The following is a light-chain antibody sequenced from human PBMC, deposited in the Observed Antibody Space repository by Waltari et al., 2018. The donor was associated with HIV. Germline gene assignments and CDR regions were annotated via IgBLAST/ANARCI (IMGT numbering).Light chain of an antibody. CDR2: DNH. CDR3: GTWDSGLNAYV. CDR1: NSNIGSNS. V-gene: IGLV1-51*01. Sequence: QSVLTQPPSVSAAPGQKNGISCSGANSNIGSNSVSWYQQSPGRAPQLLIYDNHRRPAETPDRFAGSKSGTSGTLDITGLQTGDEADYYCGTWDSGLNAYVFGSGTKVTVL. J-gene: IGLJ1*01.